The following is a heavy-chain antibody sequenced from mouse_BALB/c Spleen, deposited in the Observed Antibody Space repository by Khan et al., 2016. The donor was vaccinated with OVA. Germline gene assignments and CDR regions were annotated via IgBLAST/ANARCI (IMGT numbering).Heavy chain of an antibody. CDR1: GYSITSNYA. J-gene: IGHJ4*01. Sequence: EVQLQESGPGLVKPSQSLSLTCTVTGYSITSNYAWNWIRQFPGNKLEWMGYISYSGSPNYNPSLKSRISITRDTSKNQFFLQLNSVTTEDTATYYCARWNYYGYSMDYWGQGTSITVSS. V-gene: IGHV3-2*02. D-gene: IGHD1-1*01. CDR2: ISYSGSP. CDR3: ARWNYYGYSMDY.